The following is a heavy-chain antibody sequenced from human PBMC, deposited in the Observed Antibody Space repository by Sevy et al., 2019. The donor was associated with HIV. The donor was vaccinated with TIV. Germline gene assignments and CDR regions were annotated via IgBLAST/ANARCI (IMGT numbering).Heavy chain of an antibody. V-gene: IGHV3-23*01. Sequence: GGSLRLSCAASGFTFSTYAMNWVRQAPGKGLEWVSSISNNGATTYYTDSVKDRFTISRDNSKHTLYLQMNSLRAEDTAVYYCARDLTVTTWYYFDYWGQGTLVTVSS. CDR1: GFTFSTYA. J-gene: IGHJ4*02. D-gene: IGHD4-17*01. CDR3: ARDLTVTTWYYFDY. CDR2: ISNNGATT.